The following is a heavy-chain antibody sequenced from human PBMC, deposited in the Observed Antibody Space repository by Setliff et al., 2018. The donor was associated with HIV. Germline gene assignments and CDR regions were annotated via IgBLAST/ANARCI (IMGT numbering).Heavy chain of an antibody. V-gene: IGHV5-51*01. D-gene: IGHD6-19*01. CDR1: GYKFTSYW. CDR3: VRDQIGDVQVAGTWGT. J-gene: IGHJ5*02. Sequence: PGESLKISCKDSGYKFTSYWVGWVRQMPGRGLEWMGFINPSTSEVRHRPSLQGQVTMSVDKSISTAFLQWSSLAASDTAMYYCVRDQIGDVQVAGTWGTWGQGTLVTVSS. CDR2: INPSTSEV.